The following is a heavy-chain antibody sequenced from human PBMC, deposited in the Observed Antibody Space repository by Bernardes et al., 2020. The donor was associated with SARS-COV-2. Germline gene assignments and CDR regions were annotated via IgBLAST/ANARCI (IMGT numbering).Heavy chain of an antibody. CDR3: AREVITGTLDAFDI. J-gene: IGHJ3*02. D-gene: IGHD4-4*01. V-gene: IGHV4-59*01. Sequence: SEPLSLTCTVSGGSISSYYWSWIRQPPGKGLEWIGYIYYSGSTNYNPSLKSRVTISVDTSKNQFSLKLSSVTAADTAVYYCAREVITGTLDAFDIWGQGTMVTVSS. CDR1: GGSISSYY. CDR2: IYYSGST.